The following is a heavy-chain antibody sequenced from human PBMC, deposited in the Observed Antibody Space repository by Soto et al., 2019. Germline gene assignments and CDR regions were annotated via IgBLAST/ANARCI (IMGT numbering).Heavy chain of an antibody. J-gene: IGHJ4*02. V-gene: IGHV1-69*06. CDR2: ITPIYGTA. D-gene: IGHD1-26*01. Sequence: SVPVSRKPSGSTSSTCAFSGVLQAPGLRLAWMGGITPIYGTAKYAQKIQGRVANTPDKSRSSAYRQVSSLRSEDTAVYYCARGKNPPIPSIVGAPLDYWGQGTLVTVSS. CDR1: GSTSSTCA. CDR3: ARGKNPPIPSIVGAPLDY.